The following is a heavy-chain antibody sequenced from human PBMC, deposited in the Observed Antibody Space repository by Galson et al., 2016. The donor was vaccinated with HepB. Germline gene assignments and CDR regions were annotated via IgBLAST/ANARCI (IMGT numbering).Heavy chain of an antibody. CDR2: IYYSGTA. Sequence: ETLSLTCSVPDGLISDRNHYWAWIRQPPGEGLDWPASIYYSGTAYYNPSLQNRLTISLDTSKNQFSLKLSSVTAADTAVYYCARVGSCIAEYFQDWGQGTLAIVSS. CDR1: DGLISDRNHY. D-gene: IGHD6-19*01. CDR3: ARVGSCIAEYFQD. V-gene: IGHV4-39*01. J-gene: IGHJ1*01.